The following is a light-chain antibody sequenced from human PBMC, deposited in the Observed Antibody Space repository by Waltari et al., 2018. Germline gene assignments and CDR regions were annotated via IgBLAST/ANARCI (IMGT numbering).Light chain of an antibody. V-gene: IGKV4-1*01. CDR2: WAS. CDR1: DNHLYSSSNKDY. CDR3: QQYYRTPLT. Sequence: DIVMTQSPDSLAVSLGERATMHCKSNDNHLYSSSNKDYFDWYQQNPGQPPQLLIYWASTRVSGVPERFSGSGSETDFTLTINGLQAEDVAVYFCQQYYRTPLTFGGGTKVEI. J-gene: IGKJ4*01.